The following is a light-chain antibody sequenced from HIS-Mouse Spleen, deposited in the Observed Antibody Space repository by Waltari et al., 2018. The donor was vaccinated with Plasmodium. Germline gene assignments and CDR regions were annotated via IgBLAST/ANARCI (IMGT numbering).Light chain of an antibody. V-gene: IGLV3-21*02. CDR3: QVWDSSSDHPV. CDR1: TLRSKS. Sequence: SYVLTQPPSVSVAPGQTARITCGGNTLRSKSVNWYQQKPGQAPVLVVYDDSDRPSGIPERFSGSNSGNTATLTISRVEAGDEADYYCQVWDSSSDHPVFGGGTKLTVL. CDR2: DDS. J-gene: IGLJ2*01.